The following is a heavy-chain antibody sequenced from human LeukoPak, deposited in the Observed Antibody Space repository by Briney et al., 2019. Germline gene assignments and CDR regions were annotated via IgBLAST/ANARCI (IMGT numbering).Heavy chain of an antibody. CDR2: ISYDGSNK. D-gene: IGHD6-19*01. V-gene: IGHV3-30*03. J-gene: IGHJ5*02. CDR3: ARPIAVADFDP. Sequence: PGGSLRLSCAASRFTFSSYGMHWVRQAPGKGLEWVAVISYDGSNKYYADSVKGRFTISRDNSKNTLYLQMDSLRAEDTAVYYCARPIAVADFDPWGQGTLVTVSS. CDR1: RFTFSSYG.